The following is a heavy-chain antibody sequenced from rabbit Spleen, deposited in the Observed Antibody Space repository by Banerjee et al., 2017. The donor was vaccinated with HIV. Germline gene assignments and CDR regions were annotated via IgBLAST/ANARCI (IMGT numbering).Heavy chain of an antibody. D-gene: IGHD2-1*01. V-gene: IGHV1S40*01. Sequence: QSLEESGGGLVKPGASLTLTCKASGFSFSDRDVMCWVRQAPGKGLECIACIYGGSSGSTYYASWAKGRFTISKTSSTTVTLQMTSLTAADTATYFCARGSATMTMVITGFYFNLWGPGTLVTVS. J-gene: IGHJ4*01. CDR1: GFSFSDRDV. CDR3: ARGSATMTMVITGFYFNL. CDR2: IYGGSSGST.